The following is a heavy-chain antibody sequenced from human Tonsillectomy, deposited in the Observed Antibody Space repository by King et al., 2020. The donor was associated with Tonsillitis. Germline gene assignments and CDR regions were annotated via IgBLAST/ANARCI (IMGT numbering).Heavy chain of an antibody. D-gene: IGHD3-22*01. Sequence: QLQESSPGLVKPSETLSLTCTVSGVSMRTTYWSWIRRPAGKGLEWIGRVYASGKTYHNPSLKSRVAMSIDTSKNQFSLRLSSVTAADTAVYYCARDRGDYYDSATYDPLYFDSWGQGTLVTVSS. CDR3: ARDRGDYYDSATYDPLYFDS. V-gene: IGHV4-4*07. J-gene: IGHJ4*02. CDR1: GVSMRTTY. CDR2: VYASGKT.